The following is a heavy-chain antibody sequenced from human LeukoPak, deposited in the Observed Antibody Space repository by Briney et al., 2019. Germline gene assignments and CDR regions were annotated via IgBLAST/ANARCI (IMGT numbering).Heavy chain of an antibody. CDR1: GYTFTGYY. CDR3: ARARFLEWLPHFDY. V-gene: IGHV1-2*02. J-gene: IGHJ4*02. CDR2: INPNSGGT. D-gene: IGHD3-3*01. Sequence: ASVKVSCKASGYTFTGYYMHWVRQAPGQGLEWMGWINPNSGGTNYAQKFQGRVTMTRDTSISTAYMELSRLRSDDTAVCYCARARFLEWLPHFDYWGQGTLVTVSS.